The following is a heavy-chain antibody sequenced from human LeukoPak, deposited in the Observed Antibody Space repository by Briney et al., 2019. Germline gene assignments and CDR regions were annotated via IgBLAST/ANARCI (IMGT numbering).Heavy chain of an antibody. CDR2: IYHSGST. J-gene: IGHJ5*02. Sequence: KPSETLSLTCAVSGYSISSGYYWGWIRQPPGKGLEWIGSIYHSGSTNYNPSLKSRVTISVDTSKNQFSLKLSSVTAADTAVYYCARGALLRYFDWLLPDNWFDPWGQGTLVTVSS. D-gene: IGHD3-9*01. CDR1: GYSISSGYY. CDR3: ARGALLRYFDWLLPDNWFDP. V-gene: IGHV4-38-2*01.